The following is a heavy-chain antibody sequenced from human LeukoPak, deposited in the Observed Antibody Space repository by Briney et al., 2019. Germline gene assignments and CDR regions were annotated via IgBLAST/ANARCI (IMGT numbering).Heavy chain of an antibody. CDR1: GFTFSSFG. D-gene: IGHD2-2*01. J-gene: IGHJ4*02. Sequence: GGSLRLSCATSGFTFSSFGMSWVRQAPGKGLEWVSIIYSGGSTYYADSVKGRFTISRDNSKNTLYLQMNSLRAEDTAVYYCARDQGYQVDYWGQGTLVTVSS. CDR3: ARDQGYQVDY. V-gene: IGHV3-66*01. CDR2: IYSGGST.